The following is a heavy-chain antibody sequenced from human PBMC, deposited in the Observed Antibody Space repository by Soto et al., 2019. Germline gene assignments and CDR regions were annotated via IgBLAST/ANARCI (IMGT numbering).Heavy chain of an antibody. J-gene: IGHJ5*01. Sequence: QITLKESGPTLVKPTQTLTLTCSFSGFSLSSNGVGVGWIRPPPGKALEFLALVYWDDDKRYRPSLKSRLTIHQDTPKNQVVLTITTMDPVGKDTYYCSRNFRDSGRYTGDRVDSWGKGILVILPS. D-gene: IGHD3-10*01. V-gene: IGHV2-5*02. CDR1: GFSLSSNGVG. CDR3: SRNFRDSGRYTGDRVDS. CDR2: VYWDDDK.